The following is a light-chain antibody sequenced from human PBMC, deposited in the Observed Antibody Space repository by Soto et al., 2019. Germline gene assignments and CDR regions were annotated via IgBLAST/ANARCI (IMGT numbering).Light chain of an antibody. CDR1: QSIFYSSNNKNY. Sequence: DIVMTQSPDSLAVSLGDRATINCKSSQSIFYSSNNKNYLAWYQQRPGQPPKLLIYWASTRQSGVPDRFSGSGCGTDFTLTISSLRAEDVAVYYCQQYYTTYPTFGQGTKVEIK. CDR3: QQYYTTYPT. CDR2: WAS. V-gene: IGKV4-1*01. J-gene: IGKJ1*01.